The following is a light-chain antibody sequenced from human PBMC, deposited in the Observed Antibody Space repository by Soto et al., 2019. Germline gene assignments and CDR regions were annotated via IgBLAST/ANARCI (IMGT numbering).Light chain of an antibody. V-gene: IGLV2-8*01. CDR3: SSYAGYNNVI. CDR2: EVS. J-gene: IGLJ2*01. CDR1: SSDVGGYNY. Sequence: QSVLTQPPSASGSPGQSVTISCTGTSSDVGGYNYVSWYQQHPDKAPKLIIYEVSKRPSGVPDRFSGSKSGNTASLTVSGLQAEDEADYYCSSYAGYNNVIFGGGTKLTVL.